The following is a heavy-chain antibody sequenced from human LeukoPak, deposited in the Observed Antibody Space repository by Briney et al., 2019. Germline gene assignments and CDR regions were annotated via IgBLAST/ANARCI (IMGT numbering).Heavy chain of an antibody. J-gene: IGHJ4*02. D-gene: IGHD3-22*01. Sequence: GGSLRLSCAASGFTFDDYAMHWVRQAPGKGLLWVSLISGDGGWTYYADSLKGRFTISRDNSKNSLYLQMNSLTTEDTASYYCAKDGGGGYSSTYFFDNWGQGTLVTVSS. CDR2: ISGDGGWT. CDR1: GFTFDDYA. V-gene: IGHV3-43*02. CDR3: AKDGGGGYSSTYFFDN.